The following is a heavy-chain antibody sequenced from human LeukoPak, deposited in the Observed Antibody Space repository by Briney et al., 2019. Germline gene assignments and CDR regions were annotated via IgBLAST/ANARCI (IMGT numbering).Heavy chain of an antibody. Sequence: GGSLRLSCAASGFTFSNAWMSWVRQAPGKGLEWVGRIKSKTDGGTTDYAAPVKDRFTISRDDSKTTLYLQVNSLKTEDTAVYYCTTDRMVRGVITAYYYYSMDVWGQGTTVTVSS. CDR1: GFTFSNAW. CDR3: TTDRMVRGVITAYYYYSMDV. J-gene: IGHJ6*02. CDR2: IKSKTDGGTT. D-gene: IGHD3-10*01. V-gene: IGHV3-15*01.